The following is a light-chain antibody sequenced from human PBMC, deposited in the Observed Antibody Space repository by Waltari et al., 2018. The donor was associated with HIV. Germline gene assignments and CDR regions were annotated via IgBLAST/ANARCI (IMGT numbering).Light chain of an antibody. CDR1: SSDVGGYNS. CDR3: KSKTSSSTPCV. Sequence: QSALTQPASVSGSPGQSITISCTGTSSDVGGYNSVAWYQQHPGKAPKLIIYDVSKRPSAVPYRFSGSKSGNTASLTISGLQAEDEADYYCKSKTSSSTPCVFGTGTKVTVL. J-gene: IGLJ1*01. V-gene: IGLV2-14*03. CDR2: DVS.